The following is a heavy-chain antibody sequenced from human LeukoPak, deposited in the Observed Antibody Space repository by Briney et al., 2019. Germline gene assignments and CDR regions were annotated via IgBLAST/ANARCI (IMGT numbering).Heavy chain of an antibody. D-gene: IGHD6-19*01. V-gene: IGHV1-46*01. CDR2: INPSGGST. CDR1: GYTFTSYN. J-gene: IGHJ4*02. CDR3: ASGRGVIKQWLYY. Sequence: ASVKVSCKASGYTFTSYNMHWVRQAPGQGLEWMGIINPSGGSTIYAQKFQGRVTMTEDTSTDTAYMELSSLRSEDTAVYYCASGRGVIKQWLYYWGQGTLVTVSS.